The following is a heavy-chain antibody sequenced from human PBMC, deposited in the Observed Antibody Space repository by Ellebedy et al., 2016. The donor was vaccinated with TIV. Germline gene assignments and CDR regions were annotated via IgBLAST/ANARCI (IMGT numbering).Heavy chain of an antibody. CDR3: AITGHTYRFDY. CDR1: GYTFSTYS. Sequence: AASVKVSCKASGYTFSTYSISWVRQAPGQGLEWMGIINPYDGSTSYPQKFQGRVTMTRDTSTSAVYMQLSSLRSEDTAVYYCAITGHTYRFDYWGQGTLVTVSS. J-gene: IGHJ4*02. V-gene: IGHV1-46*01. CDR2: INPYDGST.